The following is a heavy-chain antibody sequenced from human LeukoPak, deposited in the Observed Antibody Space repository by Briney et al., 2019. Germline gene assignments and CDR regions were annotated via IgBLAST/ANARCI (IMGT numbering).Heavy chain of an antibody. J-gene: IGHJ3*02. CDR3: ARQLTTLRGFDI. CDR1: GYTFTTSW. CDR2: IYPGDSDT. Sequence: KAGESLNISCKGSGYTFTTSWIDWVRQLPGKGLEWMGIIYPGDSDTRYSPSFQGQVTISADKSINTAYLQWTSLKASDTAMYYCARQLTTLRGFDIWGQGTMVTASS. D-gene: IGHD4-11*01. V-gene: IGHV5-51*01.